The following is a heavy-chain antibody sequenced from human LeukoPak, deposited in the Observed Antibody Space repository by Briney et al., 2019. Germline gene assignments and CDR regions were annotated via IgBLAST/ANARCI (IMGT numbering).Heavy chain of an antibody. Sequence: GGSLRLSCAASGFTFSSYAMSWVRQAPGKGLEWVSAISGSGGSTYYADSVKGRFTISRDNSKNTLYLQMSSLRAEDTAVYYCAKNRGGYSNYIPYFDYWGQGTLVTVSS. CDR1: GFTFSSYA. D-gene: IGHD4-11*01. J-gene: IGHJ4*02. CDR3: AKNRGGYSNYIPYFDY. CDR2: ISGSGGST. V-gene: IGHV3-23*01.